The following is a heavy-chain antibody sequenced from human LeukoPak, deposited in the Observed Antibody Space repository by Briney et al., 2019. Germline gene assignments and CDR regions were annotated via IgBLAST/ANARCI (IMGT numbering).Heavy chain of an antibody. D-gene: IGHD6-6*01. CDR3: ARDGTSSSRYFDY. V-gene: IGHV3-7*01. Sequence: GGSLRLSCAASGFTFNGYWMSWVRQAPGKGLEWVANIKEDGSAQYYVGSVKGRFTISRDNAKNSLFLQMHSLRADDTAVYYCARDGTSSSRYFDYWGQGTLVTVSS. J-gene: IGHJ4*02. CDR1: GFTFNGYW. CDR2: IKEDGSAQ.